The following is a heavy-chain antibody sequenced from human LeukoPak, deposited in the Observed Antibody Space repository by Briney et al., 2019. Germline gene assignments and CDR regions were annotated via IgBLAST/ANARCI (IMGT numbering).Heavy chain of an antibody. CDR3: ARTRNSYYDFWSGQADY. CDR2: INPSGGST. D-gene: IGHD3-3*01. J-gene: IGHJ4*02. CDR1: GYTFTSYY. Sequence: ASVTVSCKASGYTFTSYYMHWVRQAPGQGLEWMGIINPSGGSTSYAQKFQGRVTMTRATSTSTVHMELSSLRSEDTAVYYCARTRNSYYDFWSGQADYWGQGTLVTVSS. V-gene: IGHV1-46*01.